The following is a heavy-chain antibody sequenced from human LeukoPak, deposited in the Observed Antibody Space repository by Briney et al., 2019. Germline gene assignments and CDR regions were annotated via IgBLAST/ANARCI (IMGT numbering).Heavy chain of an antibody. D-gene: IGHD4-23*01. CDR3: VRDRGYSTFDY. CDR1: GFPFSNYW. Sequence: PGGSLRLSCAGSGFPFSNYWMAWVRQAPGKGLEWVANMKEDGGEINYVDSVKGRFTISRDNAKNSLDLQMNSLRVDDTVVYYCVRDRGYSTFDYWGQGTLVIVSS. V-gene: IGHV3-7*01. J-gene: IGHJ4*02. CDR2: MKEDGGEI.